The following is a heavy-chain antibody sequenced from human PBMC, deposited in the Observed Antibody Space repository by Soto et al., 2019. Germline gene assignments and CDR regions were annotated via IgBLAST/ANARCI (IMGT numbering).Heavy chain of an antibody. V-gene: IGHV3-30*18. CDR2: TSYDGRSS. CDR3: AKLFGLVIVD. J-gene: IGHJ4*02. D-gene: IGHD3-3*01. Sequence: QVQLVESGGGVVQPGRSLRISCAASGFTFTSYDIYWVRQAPGKGLEWVAVTSYDGRSSYYTDSVKGRFTISRDNSNNTLYLQMNSLRSADTAMYYCAKLFGLVIVDWGQGTLVTVSS. CDR1: GFTFTSYD.